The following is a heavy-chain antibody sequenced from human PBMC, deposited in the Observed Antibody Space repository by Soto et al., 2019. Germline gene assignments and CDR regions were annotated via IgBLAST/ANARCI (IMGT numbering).Heavy chain of an antibody. D-gene: IGHD4-17*01. V-gene: IGHV1-3*01. CDR3: ATATTVATGWYFDL. CDR2: INAVNGNT. CDR1: GYSFTNFA. J-gene: IGHJ2*01. Sequence: QVQLVQSGAEVKKTGASVKVSCKASGYSFTNFALHWVRQAPGQRLEWVGRINAVNGNTKYSEKFQDRVTIMRDTSANTAYMELTSLRAEDTAVYSCATATTVATGWYFDLWGRGTLVTVSS.